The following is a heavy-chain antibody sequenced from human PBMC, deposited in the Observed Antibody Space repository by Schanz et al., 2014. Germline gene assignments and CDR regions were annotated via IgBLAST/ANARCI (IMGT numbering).Heavy chain of an antibody. D-gene: IGHD2-8*01. V-gene: IGHV1-18*01. Sequence: QAQLVQSGPELKKPGASVKVSCTASGYTLTNYGISWVRQAPGLGLEWMGWISDYNGETSYAQKFQGRVIMTTDRASSTTYFELRRLAAADAATDYYARDRSGVVDDGLDVWGQGTTILVSS. CDR2: ISDYNGET. J-gene: IGHJ6*02. CDR3: ARDRSGVVDDGLDV. CDR1: GYTLTNYG.